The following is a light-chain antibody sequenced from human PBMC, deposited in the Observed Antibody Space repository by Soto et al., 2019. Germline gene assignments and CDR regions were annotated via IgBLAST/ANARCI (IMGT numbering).Light chain of an antibody. Sequence: EIVLTQSPGTLSLSPAERATLSCRASQTVAKNVVAWYQQMPGQTPRLLIHGASNRATGIPDRISGSGSGTAFTLTISRLEPEDFAVYPCQQYATSPLTLGGGTKVEIK. CDR2: GAS. V-gene: IGKV3-20*01. CDR1: QTVAKNV. J-gene: IGKJ4*01. CDR3: QQYATSPLT.